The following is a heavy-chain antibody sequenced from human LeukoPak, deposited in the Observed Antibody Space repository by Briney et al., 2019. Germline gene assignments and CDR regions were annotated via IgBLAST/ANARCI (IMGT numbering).Heavy chain of an antibody. Sequence: GGSLRLSCAASGFTFSDHYMDWVRQAPGKGLEWVGRSGNKANSYTTEYAASVKGRFTISRDDSRNSLYLQMNSLKTEDTAVYYCARSGRGYYDSSGLFDYWGQGTLVTVSS. CDR3: ARSGRGYYDSSGLFDY. J-gene: IGHJ4*02. CDR2: SGNKANSYTT. CDR1: GFTFSDHY. V-gene: IGHV3-72*01. D-gene: IGHD3-22*01.